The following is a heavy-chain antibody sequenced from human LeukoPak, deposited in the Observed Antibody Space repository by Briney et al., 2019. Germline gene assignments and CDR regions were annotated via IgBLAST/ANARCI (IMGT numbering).Heavy chain of an antibody. CDR3: AREGVAAAGKLDY. CDR1: GGSISSYY. CDR2: IYTSGST. D-gene: IGHD6-13*01. V-gene: IGHV4-4*07. J-gene: IGHJ4*02. Sequence: SETLSLTCTVSGGSISSYYWSWIRQPAGKGLEWIGRIYTSGSTNYNPSLKSRVTISLDTSKNQFSMNLISVTAADTAVYYCAREGVAAAGKLDYWGQGTLVTVSS.